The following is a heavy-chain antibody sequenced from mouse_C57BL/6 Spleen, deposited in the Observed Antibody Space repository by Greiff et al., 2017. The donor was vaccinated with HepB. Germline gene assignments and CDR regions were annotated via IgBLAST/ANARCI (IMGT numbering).Heavy chain of an antibody. D-gene: IGHD2-1*01. CDR1: GYTFTSYW. CDR2: IYPSDSET. V-gene: IGHV1-61*01. CDR3: AREGADGNYEAMDY. J-gene: IGHJ4*01. Sequence: VQLQQPGAELVRPGSSVKLSCKASGYTFTSYWMDWVKQRPGQGLEWIGNIYPSDSETHYNQKFKDKATLTVDKSSSTAYMTLSSLTSEDSAVYWCAREGADGNYEAMDYWGQGTSVTVSS.